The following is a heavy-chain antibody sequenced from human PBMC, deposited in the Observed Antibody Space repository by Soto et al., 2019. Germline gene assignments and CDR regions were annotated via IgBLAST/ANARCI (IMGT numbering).Heavy chain of an antibody. V-gene: IGHV1-24*01. J-gene: IGHJ6*02. D-gene: IGHD5-12*01. CDR3: ATTGRYSGYDRYYYYYGMDV. CDR1: GYTLTELS. CDR2: FDPEDGET. Sequence: ASVKVSCKVSGYTLTELSMHWVRQAPGKGLEWMGGFDPEDGETIYAQKFQGRVTMTGDTSTYRAYKELSSLRSEDTAGYYCATTGRYSGYDRYYYYYGMDVWGQGTTVTVSS.